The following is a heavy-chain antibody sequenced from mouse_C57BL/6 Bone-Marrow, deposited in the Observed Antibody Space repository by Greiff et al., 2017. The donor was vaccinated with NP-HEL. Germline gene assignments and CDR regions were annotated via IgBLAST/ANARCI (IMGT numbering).Heavy chain of an antibody. CDR3: ASANWDLFDY. V-gene: IGHV1-4*01. J-gene: IGHJ2*01. Sequence: QVQLQQSGAELARPGASVKMSCKASGYTFTSYTMHWVKQRPGQGLEWIGYINPSSGYTKYNQKFKDKATLTADKSSSTAYMQLSSLTSEDSAVYYCASANWDLFDYWGQGTTLTVSS. CDR1: GYTFTSYT. D-gene: IGHD4-1*01. CDR2: INPSSGYT.